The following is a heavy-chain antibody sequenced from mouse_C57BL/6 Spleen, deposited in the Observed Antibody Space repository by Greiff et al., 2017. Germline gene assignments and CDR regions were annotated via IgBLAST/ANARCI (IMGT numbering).Heavy chain of an antibody. J-gene: IGHJ1*03. CDR2: INPSTGGT. Sequence: DVQLQESGPELVKPGASVKISCKASGYSFTGYYMNWVKQSPEKSLEWIGEINPSTGGTTYNQKFKAKATLTVDKSSSTAYMQLKSLTSEDSAVYYCAREGLLSFDVWGTGTTVTVSS. CDR3: AREGLLSFDV. D-gene: IGHD2-3*01. V-gene: IGHV1-42*01. CDR1: GYSFTGYY.